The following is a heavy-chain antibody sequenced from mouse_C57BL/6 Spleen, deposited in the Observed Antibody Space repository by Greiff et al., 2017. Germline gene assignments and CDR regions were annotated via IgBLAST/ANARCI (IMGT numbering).Heavy chain of an antibody. V-gene: IGHV6-3*01. CDR2: IRLKSDNYAT. CDR3: TGHYGSPYWYFDV. CDR1: GFTFSNYW. Sequence: EVMLVESGGGLVQPGGSMTLSCVASGFTFSNYWMNWVRQSPEKGLEWIAQIRLKSDNYATHYAESVKGRFTISRDESKNSVYLHMNNLRAEDTGIYYCTGHYGSPYWYFDVWGTGTTVTVSS. D-gene: IGHD1-1*01. J-gene: IGHJ1*03.